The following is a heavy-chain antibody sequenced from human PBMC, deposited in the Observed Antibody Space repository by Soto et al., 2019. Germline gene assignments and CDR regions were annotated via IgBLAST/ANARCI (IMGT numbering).Heavy chain of an antibody. Sequence: QVQLVESGGGVVHPGRSLRLSCAASGFPFRSYGMHWVRQAPGKGLAWVALMSFDGSNKYYADSVRGRFTISSDNSKSTLYLQMDILRPEDTAVYYCAKEFGWELQLSHPYSNSGMDVWGQGTTVTVSS. V-gene: IGHV3-30*18. CDR3: AKEFGWELQLSHPYSNSGMDV. CDR2: MSFDGSNK. D-gene: IGHD1-1*01. J-gene: IGHJ6*02. CDR1: GFPFRSYG.